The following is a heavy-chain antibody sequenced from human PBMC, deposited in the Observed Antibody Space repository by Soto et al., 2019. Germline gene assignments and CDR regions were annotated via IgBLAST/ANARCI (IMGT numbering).Heavy chain of an antibody. J-gene: IGHJ5*01. CDR3: VRIGRQSKTFYSWFDS. CDR1: DYSISSDFY. Sequence: SETLSLTCVVSDYSISSDFYWGWIREPPGKGLEWIGSIYHSGTTYYNPSLRSRLTISVDTSKNQFSLMLSSVTAADTALYYCVRIGRQSKTFYSWFDSWGQGSLVTVSS. D-gene: IGHD1-26*01. CDR2: IYHSGTT. V-gene: IGHV4-38-2*01.